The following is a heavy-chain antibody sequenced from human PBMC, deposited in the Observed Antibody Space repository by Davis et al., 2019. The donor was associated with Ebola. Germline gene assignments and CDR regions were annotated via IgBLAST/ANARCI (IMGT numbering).Heavy chain of an antibody. CDR3: TRHVSGDFWYFDL. Sequence: GESLKISCKGSGFTFSTYAMTWVRQAPGKGLEWVSGISGNGAGTYHADSVKGRFTISRDNSKNTVYLQMNSLRAEDTAVYYCTRHVSGDFWYFDLWGRGTLVTVSS. CDR1: GFTFSTYA. V-gene: IGHV3-23*01. J-gene: IGHJ2*01. D-gene: IGHD4-17*01. CDR2: ISGNGAGT.